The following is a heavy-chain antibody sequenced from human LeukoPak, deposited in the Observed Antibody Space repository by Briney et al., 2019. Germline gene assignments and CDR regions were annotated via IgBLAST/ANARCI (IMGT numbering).Heavy chain of an antibody. CDR3: AREPGYSYGFDAFDI. J-gene: IGHJ3*02. V-gene: IGHV3-11*04. Sequence: PGGSLRFSCAASGFTFSDYYMSWIRQAPGKGLEWVSYISSSGSTIYYADSVKGRFTISRDNAKNSLYLQMNSLRAEDTAVYYCAREPGYSYGFDAFDIWGQGTMVTVSS. D-gene: IGHD5-18*01. CDR1: GFTFSDYY. CDR2: ISSSGSTI.